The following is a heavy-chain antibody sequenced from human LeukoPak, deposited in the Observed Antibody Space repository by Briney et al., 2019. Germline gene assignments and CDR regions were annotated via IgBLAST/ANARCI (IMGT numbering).Heavy chain of an antibody. D-gene: IGHD7-27*01. CDR1: GFXFFDYE. J-gene: IGHJ6*02. V-gene: IGHV3-48*03. Sequence: GGSLRLSCAASGFXFFDYEINWVRQAPGKGLEWVSYISASGSTMHYLDSVKGRFTISRDNSKNTLYLQMNSLRADDTAVYYCAKEILTGVGNYDYYGMDVWGQGTTVTVSS. CDR3: AKEILTGVGNYDYYGMDV. CDR2: ISASGSTM.